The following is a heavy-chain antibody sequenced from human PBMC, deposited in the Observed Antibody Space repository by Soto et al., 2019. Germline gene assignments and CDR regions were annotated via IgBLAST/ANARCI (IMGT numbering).Heavy chain of an antibody. Sequence: ASLKVSCKASGYTFTSYGISWVRPAPGQRLEWMGWTSAYNGNTSYAQKLQGRVTMTTDTSTSTAYMELRSLRSDDTAVYYCAMADIVVVPAAIPGWFDPWGQGTLVTVSS. V-gene: IGHV1-18*01. D-gene: IGHD2-2*01. CDR1: GYTFTSYG. J-gene: IGHJ5*02. CDR3: AMADIVVVPAAIPGWFDP. CDR2: TSAYNGNT.